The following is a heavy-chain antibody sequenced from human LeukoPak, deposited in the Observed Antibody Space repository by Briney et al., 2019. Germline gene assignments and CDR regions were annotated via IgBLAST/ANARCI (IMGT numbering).Heavy chain of an antibody. CDR3: AKRRYSSSSVAYYYGMDV. J-gene: IGHJ6*02. V-gene: IGHV3-30*18. Sequence: GGSLRLSCAASGFTFSSYGMHWVRQAPGKGLEWVAVISYDGSNKYYADSVKGRFTISRDNSKNTLDLQMNSLRAEDTAVYYCAKRRYSSSSVAYYYGMDVWGQGTTVTVSS. CDR2: ISYDGSNK. D-gene: IGHD6-6*01. CDR1: GFTFSSYG.